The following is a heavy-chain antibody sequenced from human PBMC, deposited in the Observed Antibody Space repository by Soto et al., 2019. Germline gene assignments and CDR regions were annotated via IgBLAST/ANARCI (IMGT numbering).Heavy chain of an antibody. D-gene: IGHD3-3*01. J-gene: IGHJ3*02. Sequence: QVQLVESGGGVVQPGRSLRLSCAASGFTFSTYAMHWVRQAPGKGLEWVSVMSYDGNNKYYADSVKGRFTISRDNSKNTLYLQMNSLRTEDTAVYYCARDRDDFWSGYSYQNAFDIWGQGTMVTVSS. CDR3: ARDRDDFWSGYSYQNAFDI. CDR2: MSYDGNNK. V-gene: IGHV3-30-3*01. CDR1: GFTFSTYA.